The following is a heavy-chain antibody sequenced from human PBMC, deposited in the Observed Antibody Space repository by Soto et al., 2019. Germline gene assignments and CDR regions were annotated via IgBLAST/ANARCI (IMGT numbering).Heavy chain of an antibody. J-gene: IGHJ6*02. D-gene: IGHD2-21*02. CDR2: ISSSGDT. V-gene: IGHV3-21*01. CDR3: AREETAWPLAYGLDV. CDR1: GFTFGSYS. Sequence: PGGSLRLSCAASGFTFGSYSMNWVRQAPGKGLEWVSSISSSGDTYYADSLKGRLTISRDYAKNSLSLQMNSLRAEDTAVYYCAREETAWPLAYGLDVWGQGTTVTVSS.